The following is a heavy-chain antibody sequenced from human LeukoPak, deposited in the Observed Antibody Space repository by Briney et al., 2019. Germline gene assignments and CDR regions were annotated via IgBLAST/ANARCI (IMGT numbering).Heavy chain of an antibody. Sequence: PGGSLRLSCAASGFTFSSYAMSWVRQAPGKGLEWVSAVSGSGGSTYYADSVKGRFTISRDNSKNTLYLQMNSLRAEDTAVYYCAKGPVAAFEPTDYWGQGTLVTVSS. CDR3: AKGPVAAFEPTDY. CDR1: GFTFSSYA. CDR2: VSGSGGST. J-gene: IGHJ4*02. D-gene: IGHD6-19*01. V-gene: IGHV3-23*01.